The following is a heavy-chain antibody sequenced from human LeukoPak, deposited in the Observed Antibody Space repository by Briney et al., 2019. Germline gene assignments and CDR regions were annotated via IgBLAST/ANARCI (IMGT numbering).Heavy chain of an antibody. Sequence: GGSLRLSCAASGFTVSSSYMSWVRQAPGKGLEWVSVLFRDDTTYYADSVKGRFTISRDNSKNTLYLQMSSLRGEDTAVYYCARAAYDSGSYIVNHDYWGQGALVTVSS. V-gene: IGHV3-53*01. D-gene: IGHD3-22*01. CDR3: ARAAYDSGSYIVNHDY. CDR2: LFRDDTT. J-gene: IGHJ4*02. CDR1: GFTVSSSY.